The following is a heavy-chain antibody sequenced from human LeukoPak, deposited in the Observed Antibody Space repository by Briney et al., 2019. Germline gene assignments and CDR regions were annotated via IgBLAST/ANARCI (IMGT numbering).Heavy chain of an antibody. Sequence: KPSETLSLTCTVSGGSIRSNSYYWGSIRQPPGKGLEWIGSIHYSGTTYYNPSLKSRVTISVDTSKNQFSLDMSSVTAADTAVYYCATRGNYYYDTSGSYILAEIDYWGPGSLVTVSS. D-gene: IGHD3-22*01. J-gene: IGHJ4*02. CDR2: IHYSGTT. CDR3: ATRGNYYYDTSGSYILAEIDY. V-gene: IGHV4-39*01. CDR1: GGSIRSNSYY.